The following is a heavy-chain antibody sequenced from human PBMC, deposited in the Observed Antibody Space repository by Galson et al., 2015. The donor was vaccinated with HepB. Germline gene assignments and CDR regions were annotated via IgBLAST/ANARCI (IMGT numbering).Heavy chain of an antibody. V-gene: IGHV5-51*01. CDR3: ARIEAQYKYGYWYFDL. CDR1: GYNFTSYW. J-gene: IGHJ2*01. CDR2: IYPGDSKT. Sequence: QSGAEVKKPGESVKISCKGSGYNFTSYWIGWVRQEPGKGLQWMGIIYPGDSKTRYSPSFQGQVTISADKSLNTAYLQWSSLKASDTAIFYCARIEAQYKYGYWYFDLWGRGTLVTVSS. D-gene: IGHD4-17*01.